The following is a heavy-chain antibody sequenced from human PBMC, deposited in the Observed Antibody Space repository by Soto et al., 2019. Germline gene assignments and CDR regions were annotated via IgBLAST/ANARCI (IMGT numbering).Heavy chain of an antibody. CDR2: INSDGSST. V-gene: IGHV3-74*01. D-gene: IGHD6-6*01. Sequence: EVQLVESGGGLVQPGGSLRLSCAASGFTFSSYWMHWVRQAPGKGLVWVSRINSDGSSTSYADSVKGRFTISRDNAKNTLYLQMNGLRAEDTAVYYCARALPEGSSGDWFHPWGQGTLVTVSS. J-gene: IGHJ5*02. CDR1: GFTFSSYW. CDR3: ARALPEGSSGDWFHP.